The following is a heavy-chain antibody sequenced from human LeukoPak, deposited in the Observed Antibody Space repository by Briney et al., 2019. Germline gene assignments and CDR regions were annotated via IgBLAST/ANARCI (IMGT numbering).Heavy chain of an antibody. CDR3: ASIAAAGTLPFDY. D-gene: IGHD6-13*01. J-gene: IGHJ4*02. V-gene: IGHV3-15*04. Sequence: PGGSLRLSCAASGFTFTNAWMNWVRQAPGKGLEWVGRIESKTDGETTDYAALVKGRFSISRDDSKNTLYLQMNSLRAEDTAVYYCASIAAAGTLPFDYWGQGTLVTVSS. CDR1: GFTFTNAW. CDR2: IESKTDGETT.